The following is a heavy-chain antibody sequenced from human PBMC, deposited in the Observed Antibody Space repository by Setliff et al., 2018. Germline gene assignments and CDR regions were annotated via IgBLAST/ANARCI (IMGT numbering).Heavy chain of an antibody. J-gene: IGHJ5*01. CDR1: GLTVSNDF. CDR2: IYNIGET. V-gene: IGHV3-53*01. Sequence: GGSLRLSCVVSGLTVSNDFMGWVRQAPGKGLEWVSVIYNIGETRYADSVKGRFTISRDKSKNTLYLHLSSLRVEDTATYYCARDRGGTNPRFDFWGQGTQVTV. CDR3: ARDRGGTNPRFDF. D-gene: IGHD3-10*01.